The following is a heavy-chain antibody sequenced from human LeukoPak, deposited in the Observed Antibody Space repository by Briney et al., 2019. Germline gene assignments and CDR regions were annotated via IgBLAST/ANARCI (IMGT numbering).Heavy chain of an antibody. J-gene: IGHJ4*02. V-gene: IGHV4-34*01. CDR1: GGSFSGYY. D-gene: IGHD2-15*01. CDR3: ARGKGYCSGGSCYSAVRPLYFDY. CDR2: INHSGIT. Sequence: SETLSLTCAVSGGSFSGYYWSWIRQPPGKGLEWIGEINHSGITNYNPSLKSRLTISVDTSKNQFSLKLSSVTAADTAVYYCARGKGYCSGGSCYSAVRPLYFDYWGQGTLATVSS.